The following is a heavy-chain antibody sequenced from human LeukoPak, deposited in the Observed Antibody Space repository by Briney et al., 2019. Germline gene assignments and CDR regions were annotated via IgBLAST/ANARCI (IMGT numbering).Heavy chain of an antibody. CDR3: ARGRSSSWSPGWFDP. CDR2: ISAYNGNT. Sequence: ASVKVSCKASGYTFISYGISWVRQAHGQGLEWMGWISAYNGNTNYAQKLQGRVTMTTDTSTSTAYMELRSLRSDDTAVYYCARGRSSSWSPGWFDPWGQGTLVTVSS. V-gene: IGHV1-18*01. CDR1: GYTFISYG. J-gene: IGHJ5*02. D-gene: IGHD6-13*01.